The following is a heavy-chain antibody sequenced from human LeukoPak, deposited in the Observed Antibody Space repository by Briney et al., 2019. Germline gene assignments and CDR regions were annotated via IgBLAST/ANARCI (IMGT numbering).Heavy chain of an antibody. CDR3: SRESGAFSPFGY. CDR1: GGSISSTNW. D-gene: IGHD1-26*01. J-gene: IGHJ4*02. Sequence: ESSETLSLTCGVSGGSISSTNWYSWVRQPPGQGLEWIGEISLSGLTNYNPSLKGRVTMSLDKSKNLLSLTLTSVTAADTAVYYCSRESGAFSPFGYWGQGTLVTVTS. V-gene: IGHV4-4*02. CDR2: ISLSGLT.